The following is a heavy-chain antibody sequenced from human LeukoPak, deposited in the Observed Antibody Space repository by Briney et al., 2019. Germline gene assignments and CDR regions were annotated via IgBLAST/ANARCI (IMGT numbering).Heavy chain of an antibody. Sequence: PSETLSPTCTVSGGSISSYYWSWIRQPPGKGLEWIGYIYYSGSTNYNPSLKSRVTISVDTSKNQFSLKLSSVTAADTAVYYCARLYWRYSSSSGVFDYWGQGTLVTVSS. V-gene: IGHV4-59*08. D-gene: IGHD6-6*01. CDR1: GGSISSYY. CDR2: IYYSGST. J-gene: IGHJ4*02. CDR3: ARLYWRYSSSSGVFDY.